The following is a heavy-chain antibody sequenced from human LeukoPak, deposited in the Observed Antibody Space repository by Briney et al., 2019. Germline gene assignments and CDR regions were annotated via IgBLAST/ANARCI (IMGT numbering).Heavy chain of an antibody. CDR2: IWYDGSNK. CDR1: GFTFSSYG. V-gene: IGHV3-33*01. D-gene: IGHD2-2*02. J-gene: IGHJ6*02. CDR3: ARESIVVPAAIHQGRDYYYYGMDV. Sequence: GRSLRLSCAASGFTFSSYGMHWVRQAPGKGLEWVAVIWYDGSNKYYADSVKGRFTISRDNSKNTLYPQMNSLRAEDTAVYYCARESIVVPAAIHQGRDYYYYGMDVWGQGTTVTVSS.